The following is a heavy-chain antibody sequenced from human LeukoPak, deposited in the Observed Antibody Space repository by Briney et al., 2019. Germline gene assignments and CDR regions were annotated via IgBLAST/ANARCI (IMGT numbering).Heavy chain of an antibody. D-gene: IGHD3-22*01. CDR3: ARDFSSGYTTFDY. CDR1: GYTFTDYY. CDR2: INPNSGGT. V-gene: IGHV1-2*06. Sequence: GASVKVSCKASGYTFTDYYMHWVRQAPGQGLEWMGRINPNSGGTDYAQKFQGRVTMTRDTSISTAYMELSRLRSDDTAVYYCARDFSSGYTTFDYWGQGTLVTVSS. J-gene: IGHJ4*02.